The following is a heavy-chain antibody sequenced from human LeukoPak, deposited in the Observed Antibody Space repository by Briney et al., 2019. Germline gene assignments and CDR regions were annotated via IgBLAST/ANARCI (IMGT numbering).Heavy chain of an antibody. D-gene: IGHD2-8*01. J-gene: IGHJ6*02. CDR1: GFTFRRYS. V-gene: IGHV3-48*01. Sequence: PGGSLRLSCEGSGFTFRRYSMHWVRQAPGKGLEWISYISSSGNTIYYADSVKGRFTISRDNSKNTLYLQMNSLRAEDTAVYYCARDLGTIFGCTNGVCYIRGHYYYYGMDVWGQGTTVTVSS. CDR3: ARDLGTIFGCTNGVCYIRGHYYYYGMDV. CDR2: ISSSGNTI.